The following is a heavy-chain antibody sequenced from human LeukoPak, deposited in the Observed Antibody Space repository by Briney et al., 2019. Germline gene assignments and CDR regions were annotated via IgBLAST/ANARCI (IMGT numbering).Heavy chain of an antibody. D-gene: IGHD3-22*01. CDR1: GSTFSSYG. CDR3: AKDPAYYDSSGYYYAPLDY. V-gene: IGHV3-30*18. J-gene: IGHJ4*02. Sequence: PGRSLRLSCAASGSTFSSYGMHWVRQAPGKGLEWVAVISYDGSNKYYADSVKGRFTISRDNSKNTLYLQMNSLRAEDTAVYYCAKDPAYYDSSGYYYAPLDYWGQGTLVTVSS. CDR2: ISYDGSNK.